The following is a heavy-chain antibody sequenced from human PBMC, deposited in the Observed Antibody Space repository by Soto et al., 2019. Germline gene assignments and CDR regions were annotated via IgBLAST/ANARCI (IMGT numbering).Heavy chain of an antibody. CDR2: MNPNSGNT. J-gene: IGHJ6*02. CDR3: AGERTGTTRMDV. D-gene: IGHD1-1*01. V-gene: IGHV1-8*01. Sequence: QVQLVQSGAEVKKPGASVKVSCKASGYTFTSYDINWVRQATGQGLEWMGWMNPNSGNTGYAQKFQGRVTMTRNTSISTAYMELGSLRSEDTAVYYWAGERTGTTRMDVWGQGTTVTVSS. CDR1: GYTFTSYD.